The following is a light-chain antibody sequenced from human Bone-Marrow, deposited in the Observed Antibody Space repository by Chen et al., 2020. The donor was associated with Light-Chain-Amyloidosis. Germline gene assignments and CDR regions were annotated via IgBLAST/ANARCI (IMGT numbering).Light chain of an antibody. CDR1: NIGSTS. Sequence: SYVLTPPSSLSVAPGQTSTISCWGNNIGSTSVHWYQQTPGPAPLLVVYDDSDRSSGIPERLSGCNSGNTATLTTSRVEAGDEADYYCQVWDRSSDRPVFGGGTKLTVL. CDR3: QVWDRSSDRPV. J-gene: IGLJ3*02. CDR2: DDS. V-gene: IGLV3-21*02.